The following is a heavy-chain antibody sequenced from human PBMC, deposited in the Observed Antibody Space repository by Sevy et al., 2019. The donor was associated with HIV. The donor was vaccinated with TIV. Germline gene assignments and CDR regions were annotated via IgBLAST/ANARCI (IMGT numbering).Heavy chain of an antibody. J-gene: IGHJ6*02. V-gene: IGHV4-4*02. CDR3: ARANTVARYYYYYGMDV. CDR1: GGSISSSNW. Sequence: SETLSLTCAVSGGSISSSNWWSWVRQPPGKGLEWIGEIYHSGSTNYNPSLKSRVTISVDKSKNQVSLKLSSVTAADTAVYYCARANTVARYYYYYGMDVWGQGTTVTVSS. CDR2: IYHSGST. D-gene: IGHD5-12*01.